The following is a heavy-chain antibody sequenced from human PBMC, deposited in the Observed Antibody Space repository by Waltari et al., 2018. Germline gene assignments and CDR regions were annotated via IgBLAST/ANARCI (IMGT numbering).Heavy chain of an antibody. CDR3: ARQGIRTSSSGNWFDP. J-gene: IGHJ5*02. D-gene: IGHD6-6*01. CDR1: GGSISSSSYY. V-gene: IGHV4-39*07. Sequence: QLQLQESGPGLVKPSETLSLTCTVSGGSISSSSYYWGWIRQPPGKGLEWIGSIYYSGTTYYNTSLKSRVTISLDTSKSQFSLKLTSVTAADTAVYYCARQGIRTSSSGNWFDPWGQGTLVTVSS. CDR2: IYYSGTT.